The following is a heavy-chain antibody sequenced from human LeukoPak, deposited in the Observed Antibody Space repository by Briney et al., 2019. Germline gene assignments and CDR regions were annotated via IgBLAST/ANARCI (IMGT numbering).Heavy chain of an antibody. Sequence: GGSLRLSCAASGFTFSSYGIHWVRQAPGKGLEWVAFIRYDGSNKYYADSVKGRFTISRDNSKNTLYLHMNSLRAEDTAVYYCAKEVTFFFCMDVWGKGTTVTVSS. CDR1: GFTFSSYG. CDR2: IRYDGSNK. V-gene: IGHV3-30*02. CDR3: AKEVTFFFCMDV. D-gene: IGHD2-21*02. J-gene: IGHJ6*03.